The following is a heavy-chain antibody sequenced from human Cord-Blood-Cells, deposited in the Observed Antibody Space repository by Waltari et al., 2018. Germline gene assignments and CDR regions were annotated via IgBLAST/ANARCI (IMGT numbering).Heavy chain of an antibody. CDR2: IYYSGST. D-gene: IGHD2-21*02. CDR1: VGSFRGYY. CDR3: ARAEPTAILDY. V-gene: IGHV4-59*01. J-gene: IGHJ4*02. Sequence: QVQLREPGPGRVKPPETLSLPGPAPVGSFRGYYGGGIRQPPGKGLEWIGYIYYSGSTNYNPSLKSRVTISVDTSKNQLSLKLSSVTAADTAVYYCARAEPTAILDYWGQGTLVTVSS.